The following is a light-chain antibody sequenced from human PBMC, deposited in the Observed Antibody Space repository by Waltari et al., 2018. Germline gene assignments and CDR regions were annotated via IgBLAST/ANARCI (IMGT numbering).Light chain of an antibody. Sequence: EIQLTQSPSSVSASVGDRVTITCRASQAISSWLAWYQQKPGNSPYLLIYHASNVQSRVTSSFRGSGSETDFTLTISSLRPEDSAIYYCQQGSAFPPTFGQGTKVEIK. CDR1: QAISSW. V-gene: IGKV1-12*01. CDR3: QQGSAFPPT. CDR2: HAS. J-gene: IGKJ1*01.